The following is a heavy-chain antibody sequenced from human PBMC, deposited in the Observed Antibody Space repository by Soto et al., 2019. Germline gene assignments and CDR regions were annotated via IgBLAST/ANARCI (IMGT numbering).Heavy chain of an antibody. CDR3: ARTFSIRYFDF. J-gene: IGHJ4*02. Sequence: ASVKVSCKASGYTFTSYGISWVRQAPGQGLEWMGWISAYNGNTNYADSVKGRFTISRDNSENTLYLQMNSLRAEDTAVYYCARTFSIRYFDFWGQGTLVTVSS. V-gene: IGHV1-18*01. CDR1: GYTFTSYG. D-gene: IGHD3-3*02. CDR2: ISAYNGNT.